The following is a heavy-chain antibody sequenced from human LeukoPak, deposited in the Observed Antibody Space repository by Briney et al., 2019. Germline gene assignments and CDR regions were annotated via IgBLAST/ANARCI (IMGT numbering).Heavy chain of an antibody. CDR1: GGSISSGASD. Sequence: PSETLSLTCTVSGGSISSGASDGGWIRQHPKRGLEWVGYINHMGSTYYNPALGSRVTISVDTSKNQFSLKLSSVTAADTAVYYCARGLASGSYYYYYYMDVWGKGTTVTVSS. J-gene: IGHJ6*03. CDR3: ARGLASGSYYYYYYMDV. D-gene: IGHD6-25*01. V-gene: IGHV4-31*03. CDR2: INHMGST.